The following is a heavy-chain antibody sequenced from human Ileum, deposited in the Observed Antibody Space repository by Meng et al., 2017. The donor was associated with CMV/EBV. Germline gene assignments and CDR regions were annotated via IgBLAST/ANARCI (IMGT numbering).Heavy chain of an antibody. CDR2: IYTSGST. Sequence: QVPLQESGPGLGKPSESLSLTCTVSCGSISSDYWSWIRKSARKGLEWIGRIYTSGSTNYNPSLKSRVTMSVDTSKTQFSLKLSSVTAADTAVYYCARGPYSSSWSSFDYWGQGTLVTVSS. D-gene: IGHD6-13*01. CDR1: CGSISSDY. CDR3: ARGPYSSSWSSFDY. J-gene: IGHJ4*02. V-gene: IGHV4-4*07.